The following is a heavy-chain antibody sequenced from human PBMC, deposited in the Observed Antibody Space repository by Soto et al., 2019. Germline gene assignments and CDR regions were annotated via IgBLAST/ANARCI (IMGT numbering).Heavy chain of an antibody. Sequence: SETLSLTCTVSGGSISSGGYYWSWIRQHPGKGLEWIGYIYYSGSTNYNPSLKSRVTISVDTSKNQFSLKLSSVTAADTAVYYCARGLMRSYYYYGMDVWGQGTTVTVSS. D-gene: IGHD3-16*01. CDR1: GGSISSGGYY. CDR2: IYYSGST. V-gene: IGHV4-61*08. J-gene: IGHJ6*02. CDR3: ARGLMRSYYYYGMDV.